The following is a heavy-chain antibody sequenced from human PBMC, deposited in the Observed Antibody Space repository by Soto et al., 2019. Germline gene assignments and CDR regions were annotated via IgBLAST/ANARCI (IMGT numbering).Heavy chain of an antibody. CDR3: AARTSGDYIH. V-gene: IGHV4-59*08. CDR1: GGSISSYY. D-gene: IGHD4-17*01. J-gene: IGHJ4*02. Sequence: QVQLQESGPGLVKPSETLSLTCTVSGGSISSYYWSWIRQPPGKGLEWIGYIYYSGSTNYNPSLKTRVTISVDTSKNQFSLKLSSVTAADTPVYYCAARTSGDYIHWGQGTLVTVSS. CDR2: IYYSGST.